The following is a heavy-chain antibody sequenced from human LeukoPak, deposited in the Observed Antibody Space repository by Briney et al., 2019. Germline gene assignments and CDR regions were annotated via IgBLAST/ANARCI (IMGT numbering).Heavy chain of an antibody. CDR1: GFTFNSYS. J-gene: IGHJ4*02. CDR2: ISSSSSYI. CDR3: ARARGGGFVDY. Sequence: GGSLRLSCAASGFTFNSYSMNWVRQAPGKGLEWVSSISSSSSYIYYADSVKGRFTISRDNAKSSLYLQMNSLRAEDPAVYYCARARGGGFVDYWGQGTLVTVSS. V-gene: IGHV3-21*01. D-gene: IGHD3-16*01.